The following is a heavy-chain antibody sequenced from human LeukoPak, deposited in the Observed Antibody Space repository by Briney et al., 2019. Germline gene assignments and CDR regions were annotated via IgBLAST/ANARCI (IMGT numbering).Heavy chain of an antibody. D-gene: IGHD3-3*01. Sequence: GGSLRLSCAASGFTFSSYWMSWVRQAPGKGLEWVANIKQDGSEKYYVDSVKGRFTISRDNAKNSLYLQMNSLRAEDTAVYYCARGSVVWSGRFPFDYWGQGTLVTVSS. CDR2: IKQDGSEK. J-gene: IGHJ4*02. CDR3: ARGSVVWSGRFPFDY. CDR1: GFTFSSYW. V-gene: IGHV3-7*01.